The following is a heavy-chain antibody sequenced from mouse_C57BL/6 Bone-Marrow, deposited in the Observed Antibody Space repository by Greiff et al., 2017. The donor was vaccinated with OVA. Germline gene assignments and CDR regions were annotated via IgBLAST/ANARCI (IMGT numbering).Heavy chain of an antibody. CDR1: GYSFTGYY. J-gene: IGHJ3*01. V-gene: IGHV1-42*01. CDR3: AISSGFAY. Sequence: VQLQQSGPELVKPGASVKISCKASGYSFTGYYMNWVKQSPEKSLEWIGEINPSTGGTTYNQKFKAKATLTVDQSSSTAYMQLKSLTSEDSAVYYCAISSGFAYWGQGTLVTVSA. CDR2: INPSTGGT. D-gene: IGHD3-2*02.